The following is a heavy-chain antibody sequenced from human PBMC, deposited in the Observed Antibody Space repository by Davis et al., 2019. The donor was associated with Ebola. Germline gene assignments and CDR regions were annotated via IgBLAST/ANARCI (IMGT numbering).Heavy chain of an antibody. Sequence: ASVKVSCKASGYTFTTSSMQWVRQAPGQGLEWMGWINGRNGDTKYSEKFQGRVTITRDTSANTAFLELSSLRYEDTAVYYCTRWGIGAGAPDYYYHYMDIWGQGTTVTVS. J-gene: IGHJ6*03. CDR1: GYTFTTSS. D-gene: IGHD6-13*01. CDR2: INGRNGDT. CDR3: TRWGIGAGAPDYYYHYMDI. V-gene: IGHV1-3*01.